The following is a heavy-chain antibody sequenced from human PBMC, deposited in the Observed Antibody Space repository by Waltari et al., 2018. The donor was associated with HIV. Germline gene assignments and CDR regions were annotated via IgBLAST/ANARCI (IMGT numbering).Heavy chain of an antibody. D-gene: IGHD4-17*01. CDR3: APDSHDYGPVGNS. J-gene: IGHJ5*02. CDR1: GFSFPNAW. Sequence: EVRLVESGGRLVRPGGSLRLSCATSGFSFPNAWMSWVRQTPGRGLECVGRVRSQVDTGTTDVAAPVKGRFAVARYDSKSTLFLQMTALKVDDTGMYYCAPDSHDYGPVGNSWGQGTLVTVSS. V-gene: IGHV3-15*01. CDR2: VRSQVDTGTT.